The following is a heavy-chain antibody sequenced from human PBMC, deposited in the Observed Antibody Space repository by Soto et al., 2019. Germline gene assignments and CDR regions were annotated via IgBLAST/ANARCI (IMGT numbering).Heavy chain of an antibody. V-gene: IGHV1-69*01. J-gene: IGHJ4*02. CDR3: AESIAMGPPKFVQ. CDR2: IIPIFGTA. Sequence: QVKLEQAGAEVKKPGSSVKVSCKSSGGTFGSYAFTWVRQAPGQGLEWMGGIIPIFGTANHAQKFQGRLTITSEETSSTAYMELSSLRSEDTSLYYCAESIAMGPPKFVQRGPGTLVTVSA. D-gene: IGHD2-21*01. CDR1: GGTFGSYA.